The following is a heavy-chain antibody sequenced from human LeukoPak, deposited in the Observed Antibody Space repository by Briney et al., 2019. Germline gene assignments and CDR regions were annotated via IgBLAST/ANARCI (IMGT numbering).Heavy chain of an antibody. CDR3: AKDSAFLAAAGHFDY. CDR2: ISGSGGST. J-gene: IGHJ4*02. D-gene: IGHD6-13*01. CDR1: GFTLSSYA. Sequence: GGSLRLSCAASGFTLSSYAMSWVRQAPGKGLEWVSAISGSGGSTYYADSVKGRFTISRDNSKNTLYLQMNSLRAEDTAVYYCAKDSAFLAAAGHFDYWGQGTLVTVSS. V-gene: IGHV3-23*01.